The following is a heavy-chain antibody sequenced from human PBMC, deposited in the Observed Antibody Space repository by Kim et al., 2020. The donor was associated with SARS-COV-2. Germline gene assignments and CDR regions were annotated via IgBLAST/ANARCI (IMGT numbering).Heavy chain of an antibody. CDR2: T. CDR3: ARDMYYYGMDV. Sequence: TNYAQKLQGRVTMTTDTSTSTAYMELRSLRSDDTAVYYCARDMYYYGMDVWDQGTTVTVSS. V-gene: IGHV1-18*01. J-gene: IGHJ6*02.